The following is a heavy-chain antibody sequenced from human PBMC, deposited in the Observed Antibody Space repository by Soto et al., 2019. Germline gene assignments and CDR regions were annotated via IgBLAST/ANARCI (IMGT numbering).Heavy chain of an antibody. D-gene: IGHD5-12*01. J-gene: IGHJ6*02. CDR2: ISGSGGST. V-gene: IGHV3-23*01. Sequence: PGGSLRLSCAASGFTFSSYAMSWVRQAPGKGLEWVSAISGSGGSTYYADSVKGRFTISRDNSKNTLYLQMNSLRAEDTAVYYCAKDPGRLVSGYDYYYYGMDVWGQGTTVTVSS. CDR3: AKDPGRLVSGYDYYYYGMDV. CDR1: GFTFSSYA.